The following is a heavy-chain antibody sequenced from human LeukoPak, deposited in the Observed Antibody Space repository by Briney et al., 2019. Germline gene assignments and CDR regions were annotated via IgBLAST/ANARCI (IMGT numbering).Heavy chain of an antibody. V-gene: IGHV3-21*01. D-gene: IGHD3-22*01. CDR3: ARGAGLYYYDTSGYYSSSDY. CDR2: ISSSSTYI. J-gene: IGHJ4*02. CDR1: GFTFSTYT. Sequence: PGGSLRLSCADSGFTFSTYTMNWVRQAPGKGLEWVSSISSSSTYIYYADSVKGRFTISRDNAKSSLYLQLNSLRAEDTAVYYCARGAGLYYYDTSGYYSSSDYWGQGTLVTVSS.